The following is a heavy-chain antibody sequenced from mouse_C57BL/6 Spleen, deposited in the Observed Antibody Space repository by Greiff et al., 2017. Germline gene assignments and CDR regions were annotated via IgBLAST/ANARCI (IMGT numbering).Heavy chain of an antibody. Sequence: VQLKESGGGLVKPGGSLKLSCAASGFTFSSYAMSWVRQTPEKRLEWVATISDGGSYTYYPDNVKGRFTISRDNAKNNLYLQMSHLKSEDTAMYYCARDGATGFAYWGQGTLVTVSA. CDR1: GFTFSSYA. CDR2: ISDGGSYT. D-gene: IGHD3-1*01. CDR3: ARDGATGFAY. V-gene: IGHV5-4*01. J-gene: IGHJ3*01.